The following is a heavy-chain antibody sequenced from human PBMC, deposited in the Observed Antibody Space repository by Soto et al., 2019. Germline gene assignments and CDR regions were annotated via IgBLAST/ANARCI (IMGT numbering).Heavy chain of an antibody. CDR1: GFTFSSYD. V-gene: IGHV3-13*01. J-gene: IGHJ3*02. D-gene: IGHD6-19*01. CDR3: ARGVAVAGTESDAFDI. CDR2: IGTAGDT. Sequence: PGGSLRLSCAASGFTFSSYDMHWVRQAKRKGLEWVSAIGTAGDTYYPGSVKGRFTIPRENAKNSLNLQMNSLRDGDTAVYYCARGVAVAGTESDAFDIWGQGTMVTVSS.